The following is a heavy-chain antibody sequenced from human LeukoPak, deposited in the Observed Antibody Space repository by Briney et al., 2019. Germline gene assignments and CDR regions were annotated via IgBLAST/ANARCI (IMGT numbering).Heavy chain of an antibody. V-gene: IGHV3-66*01. Sequence: GGSLRLSCAASGFTVSNNYMSWVRQAPGKGLEWVSIIYTGGSTYYSESVKGRFTISRDNSKNTLYLQMNSLRSEDTAVYYCVRDNPRCCGVVPANIDDYWGQGTLVTVSS. CDR2: IYTGGST. D-gene: IGHD2-15*01. CDR1: GFTVSNNY. CDR3: VRDNPRCCGVVPANIDDY. J-gene: IGHJ4*02.